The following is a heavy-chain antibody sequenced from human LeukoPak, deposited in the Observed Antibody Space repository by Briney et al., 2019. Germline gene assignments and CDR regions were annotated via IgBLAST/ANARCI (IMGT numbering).Heavy chain of an antibody. CDR2: IKQDGSEK. V-gene: IGHV3-7*01. CDR3: ARHVVVVAARSSRFDP. Sequence: PGGSLRLSCAASGFTFSSYWMSWVRQAPGKGLEWVANIKQDGSEKYYVDSVKGRFTISRDNVKNSLYLQMSSLRAEDTAVYYCARHVVVVAARSSRFDPCGERTLVTVSS. CDR1: GFTFSSYW. D-gene: IGHD2-15*01. J-gene: IGHJ5*02.